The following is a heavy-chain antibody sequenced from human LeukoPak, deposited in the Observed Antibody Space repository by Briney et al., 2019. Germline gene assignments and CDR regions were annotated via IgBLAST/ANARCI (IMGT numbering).Heavy chain of an antibody. Sequence: QPGGSLRLSCAASGFTFSNYWMHWVRHAPGKGLVWVSRISSDESITSYADSVKGRFTISRDNAKNTLFLQMNGLRAEDTAVYYCARVSLSSGCLSNWGQGTLVTVSS. CDR3: ARVSLSSGCLSN. V-gene: IGHV3-74*01. J-gene: IGHJ4*02. CDR2: ISSDESIT. D-gene: IGHD6-19*01. CDR1: GFTFSNYW.